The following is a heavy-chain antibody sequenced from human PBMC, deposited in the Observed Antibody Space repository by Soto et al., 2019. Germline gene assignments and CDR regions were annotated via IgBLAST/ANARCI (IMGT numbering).Heavy chain of an antibody. CDR2: IIPLFGTA. V-gene: IGHV1-69*01. CDR1: GGTFRSYS. D-gene: IGHD1-26*01. Sequence: QVQLVQSGAEVKKPGSSVKVSCKASGGTFRSYSINWVRQAPGQGLEWMGEIIPLFGTANYAQKFQGRVTITADESTSTAYMELSSLRSEDTAVYYCARDGGRHSGGIDYWGQGTLVTVSS. CDR3: ARDGGRHSGGIDY. J-gene: IGHJ4*02.